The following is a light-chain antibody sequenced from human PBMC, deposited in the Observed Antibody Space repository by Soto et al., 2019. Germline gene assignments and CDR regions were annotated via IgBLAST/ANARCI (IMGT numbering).Light chain of an antibody. CDR2: EVN. J-gene: IGLJ2*01. CDR3: SSYAGGAV. CDR1: SFDVGGYNY. V-gene: IGLV2-8*01. Sequence: QSALTQPPSESGSPGQLVTISCTGSSFDVGGYNYVSWYQQHPGKAPKLIIYEVNKRPSGVPDRFSGSKSGNTASLTVSGLQAEDEADYYCSSYAGGAVFGGGTKLTVL.